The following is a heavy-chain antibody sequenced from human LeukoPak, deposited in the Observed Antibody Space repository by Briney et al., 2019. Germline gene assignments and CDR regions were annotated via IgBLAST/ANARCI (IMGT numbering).Heavy chain of an antibody. CDR1: GYSISSGYE. Sequence: SETLSLTCSVSGYSISSGYEWGWIRQPPGKRLEWIGSISQSGNTYDNLSPKSRVTMSVDTARNQFSLKLTSVTAADTAVYYCVRSEIDDYSRYWGRGMLVIVSS. CDR2: ISQSGNT. D-gene: IGHD4-11*01. V-gene: IGHV4-38-2*02. J-gene: IGHJ4*02. CDR3: VRSEIDDYSRY.